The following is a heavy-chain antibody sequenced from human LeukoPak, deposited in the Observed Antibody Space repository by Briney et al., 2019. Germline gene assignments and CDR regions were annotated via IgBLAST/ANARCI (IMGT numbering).Heavy chain of an antibody. D-gene: IGHD6-13*01. V-gene: IGHV3-7*01. CDR3: ARYVSSSWYVRY. CDR1: GFTFSSYW. Sequence: GGSLRFSCAASGFTFSSYWMSWVRQAPGKGLEWVANIKQDGSEKYYVDSVKGRFTISGDNAKNSLYLQMNSLRAEDTAVYYCARYVSSSWYVRYWGQGTLVTVSS. CDR2: IKQDGSEK. J-gene: IGHJ4*02.